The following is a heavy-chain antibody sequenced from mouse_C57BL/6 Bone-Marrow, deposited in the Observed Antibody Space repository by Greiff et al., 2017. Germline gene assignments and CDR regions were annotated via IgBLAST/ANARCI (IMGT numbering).Heavy chain of an antibody. J-gene: IGHJ2*01. D-gene: IGHD2-3*01. CDR2: VWRGGST. CDR1: GFSFTSYG. Sequence: QVHVKQSGPGLVQPSQSLSITCTVSGFSFTSYGVHWVRQSPGQGLEWLGVVWRGGSTAYNAAFISRLSISKDNSKSQVFFKMNSLQADDTAIYYCARDGCFDYWGQGTTLTVSS. CDR3: ARDGCFDY. V-gene: IGHV2-2*01.